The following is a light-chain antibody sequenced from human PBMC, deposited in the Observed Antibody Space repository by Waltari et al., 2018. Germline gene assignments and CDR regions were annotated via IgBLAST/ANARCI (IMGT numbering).Light chain of an antibody. V-gene: IGKV3-11*01. Sequence: EIVLTQSPATLSLSPGERATLSCRASQSVGNFLAWCQLKPGQPPRLLIYDSSSRATGIPPRFSGSGSGTDFTLTISSLEPEDFAVYYCQHRSKWPPLTFGGGTKVEIK. CDR3: QHRSKWPPLT. CDR2: DSS. CDR1: QSVGNF. J-gene: IGKJ4*01.